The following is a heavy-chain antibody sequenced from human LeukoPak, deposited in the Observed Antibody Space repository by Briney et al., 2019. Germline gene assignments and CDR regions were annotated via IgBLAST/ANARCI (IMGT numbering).Heavy chain of an antibody. CDR3: ARSYDISPIDY. Sequence: SETLSLTCTVSGGSISSGDYYWSWIRQPPGKGLERIGYIYYSGSTYYNPSLKSRVTISVDTSKNQFSLKLSSVTAADTAVYYCARSYDISPIDYWGQGTLVTVSS. CDR1: GGSISSGDYY. V-gene: IGHV4-30-4*08. J-gene: IGHJ4*02. D-gene: IGHD3-9*01. CDR2: IYYSGST.